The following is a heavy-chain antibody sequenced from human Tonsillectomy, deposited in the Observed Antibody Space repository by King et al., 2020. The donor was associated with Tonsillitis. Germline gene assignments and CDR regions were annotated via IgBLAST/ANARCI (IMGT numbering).Heavy chain of an antibody. Sequence: VQLVESGGGLVQPGRSLRLSCTASGFTFGDYAMSWVRQAPGKGLEWVGFIISKAYLGTTEYAASVKGRFSISRDDSKSSAYRAMNSLKTEDTAVYYCTREKVEYARKDYYHYYYMDVWGKGTTVTVSS. V-gene: IGHV3-49*04. D-gene: IGHD2-8*02. J-gene: IGHJ6*03. CDR1: GFTFGDYA. CDR2: IISKAYLGTT. CDR3: TREKVEYARKDYYHYYYMDV.